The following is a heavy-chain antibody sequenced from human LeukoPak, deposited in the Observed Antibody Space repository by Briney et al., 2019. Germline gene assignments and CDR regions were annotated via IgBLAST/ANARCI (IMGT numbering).Heavy chain of an antibody. D-gene: IGHD6-19*01. CDR2: INTYNGNT. CDR1: DYTFTTYG. Sequence: ASVKVSCKASDYTFTTYGINWVRQAPGQGLEWMGWINTYNGNTNYAQKLQGRDTMTTDTSTSTAYMELRSLRSDDTAVYYCARNSHGYSSGWLQFNFDYWGQGTLVTVSS. CDR3: ARNSHGYSSGWLQFNFDY. J-gene: IGHJ4*02. V-gene: IGHV1-18*01.